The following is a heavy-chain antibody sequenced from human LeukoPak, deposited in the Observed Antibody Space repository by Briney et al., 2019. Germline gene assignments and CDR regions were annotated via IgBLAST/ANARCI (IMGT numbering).Heavy chain of an antibody. Sequence: SETLSLTCAVYGGSFSGYCWNWIRQPPGKGLEWIGEINHSGSTNYNPSLKSRVTISIDTSKNQISLKLTSVTAADTAVYYGARGPESGSYFAWFGPWGQGTLVTVSS. CDR1: GGSFSGYC. V-gene: IGHV4-34*01. D-gene: IGHD3-10*01. J-gene: IGHJ5*02. CDR3: ARGPESGSYFAWFGP. CDR2: INHSGST.